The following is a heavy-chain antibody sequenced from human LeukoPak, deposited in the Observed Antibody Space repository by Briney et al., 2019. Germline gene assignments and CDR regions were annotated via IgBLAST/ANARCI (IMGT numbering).Heavy chain of an antibody. CDR2: IYTSGGT. CDR1: GDSISSYY. CDR3: ARLTRLSTSPDRYYLDY. Sequence: SETLSLTCTVSGDSISSYYWSWIRQPPGKGLEWIGYIYTSGGTNYIPSLKGRVTISIDTSKNQFSLKLSSVTAADSAVYYCARLTRLSTSPDRYYLDYWGEGTLVTVSS. J-gene: IGHJ4*02. V-gene: IGHV4-4*09. D-gene: IGHD6-6*01.